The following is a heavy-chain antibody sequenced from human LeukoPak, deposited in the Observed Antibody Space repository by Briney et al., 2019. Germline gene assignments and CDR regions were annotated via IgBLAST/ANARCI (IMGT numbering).Heavy chain of an antibody. CDR2: INPSGGST. V-gene: IGHV1-46*01. CDR1: GYTFTNYY. CDR3: ARDGEPGIAAN. D-gene: IGHD6-25*01. J-gene: IGHJ4*02. Sequence: ASVKVSCKASGYTFTNYYIHWVRQAPGQGLEWMGVINPSGGSTSYAQMFQGRVTMTRDRSTNTLYMELSSLRSEDTAVYYCARDGEPGIAANWGQGTLVTVSS.